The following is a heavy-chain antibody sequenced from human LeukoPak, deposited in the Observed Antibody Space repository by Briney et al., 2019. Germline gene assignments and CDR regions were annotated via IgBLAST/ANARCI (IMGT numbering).Heavy chain of an antibody. V-gene: IGHV4-59*01. Sequence: SETLSLTCTVSGGSISSYYWSWIRQPPGKGLEWIGYIYYSGSTNYNPSLKSRVTISVDTSKNQFSLKLSSVTAPDTAVYYCARGGFGELLSEFDYWGQGTLVTVSS. CDR1: GGSISSYY. D-gene: IGHD3-10*01. CDR2: IYYSGST. J-gene: IGHJ4*02. CDR3: ARGGFGELLSEFDY.